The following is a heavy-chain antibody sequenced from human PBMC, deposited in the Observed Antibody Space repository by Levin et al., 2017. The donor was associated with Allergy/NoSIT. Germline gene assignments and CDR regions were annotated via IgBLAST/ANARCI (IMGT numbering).Heavy chain of an antibody. J-gene: IGHJ4*02. D-gene: IGHD5-24*01. CDR1: GGTYNTYR. V-gene: IGHV1-69*10. Sequence: ASVKVSCKASGGTYNTYRFTWVRQAPGQGLEWMGRTIAALDYTKYAQKFQGRVTIVADKSATTVSLELKSLTFEDTAVYYCARELGHGYDYWGQGTLVTVSS. CDR3: ARELGHGYDY. CDR2: TIAALDYT.